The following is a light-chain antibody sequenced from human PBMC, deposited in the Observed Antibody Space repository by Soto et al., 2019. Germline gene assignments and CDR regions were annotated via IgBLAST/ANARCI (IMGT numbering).Light chain of an antibody. CDR3: QHYVYPQWT. V-gene: IGKV3-20*01. J-gene: IGKJ1*01. Sequence: IVLTQSPGTLSLSPGEGATLSCRASQTGSNSYLAWYQQKSGQAPRLLIYGVSTRATGTPDRFSGSGSGTEFTLTIRRLEPEDFAVYFCQHYVYPQWTFGPGTKVDIK. CDR2: GVS. CDR1: QTGSNSY.